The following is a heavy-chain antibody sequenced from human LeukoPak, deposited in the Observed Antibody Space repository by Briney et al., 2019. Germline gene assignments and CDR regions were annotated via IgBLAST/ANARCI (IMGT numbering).Heavy chain of an antibody. V-gene: IGHV1-46*01. J-gene: IGHJ4*02. Sequence: GASVKVSCKASGYTFTGYYMHWVRQAPEQGLEWMGIINPSGGSTSYAQKFQGRVTMTRDMSTRTDYMELSSLRYEDTAVYYCARARSGYVPFDYWGQGTLVTVSS. CDR2: INPSGGST. CDR1: GYTFTGYY. CDR3: ARARSGYVPFDY. D-gene: IGHD5-12*01.